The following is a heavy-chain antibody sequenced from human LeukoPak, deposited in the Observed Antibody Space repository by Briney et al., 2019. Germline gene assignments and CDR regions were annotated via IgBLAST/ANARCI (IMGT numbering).Heavy chain of an antibody. CDR1: RFTFSRYG. J-gene: IGHJ4*02. CDR2: IRGSGGST. D-gene: IGHD3-10*01. CDR3: AKDRHYYGSGTLPDY. V-gene: IGHV3-23*01. Sequence: GGTLRLSCAASRFTFSRYGMSWVRQAPGKGLEWVSAIRGSGGSTYYADSVKGRFTISRDNSKNTLYLQMNSLRAEDTAVYYCAKDRHYYGSGTLPDYWGQGTLVTVSS.